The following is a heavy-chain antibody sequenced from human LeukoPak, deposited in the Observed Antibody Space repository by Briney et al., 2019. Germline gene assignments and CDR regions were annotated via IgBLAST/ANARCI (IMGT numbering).Heavy chain of an antibody. J-gene: IGHJ5*02. CDR1: GGSISGYD. V-gene: IGHV4-4*09. D-gene: IGHD7-27*01. CDR2: IFTSGTT. CDR3: PRNGGWGNHWFDP. Sequence: SGTLSLTCTFSGGSISGYDWSCIGGPAGKGLEAIGYIFTSGTTSYDPSLRGRLTMSVDTSKNQFLITLSPGTAAHTAVHSCPRNGGWGNHWFDPWGQGILVTVSS.